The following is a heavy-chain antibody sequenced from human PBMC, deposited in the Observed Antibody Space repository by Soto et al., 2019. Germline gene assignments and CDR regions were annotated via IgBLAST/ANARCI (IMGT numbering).Heavy chain of an antibody. V-gene: IGHV1-3*01. J-gene: IGHJ6*02. CDR3: ARDRVPAASLSYYYYYGMDV. CDR2: INAGNGNT. Sequence: ASVKVSCKASGCTFTSYAMHWLRQAPGQRLEWMGWINAGNGNTKYSRKFQGRVTITRDTSASTAYMELSSLRSEDTAVYYCARDRVPAASLSYYYYYGMDVWDQGTTVTVSS. CDR1: GCTFTSYA. D-gene: IGHD2-2*01.